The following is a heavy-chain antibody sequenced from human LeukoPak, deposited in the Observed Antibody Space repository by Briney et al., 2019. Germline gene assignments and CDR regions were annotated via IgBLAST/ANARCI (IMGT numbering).Heavy chain of an antibody. CDR3: ATWDISGAYRAFHI. CDR2: FDPEDAEK. V-gene: IGHV1-24*01. J-gene: IGHJ3*02. CDR1: GNSLSETS. Sequence: ASVKVSCQVSGNSLSETSIHWVRQAPGQWLEWMGGFDPEDAEKIYAQKFQGRVTMTEDTSTDTAYMELSSLRSEDTAVYYCATWDISGAYRAFHIWGQGTVVTVSS. D-gene: IGHD1-26*01.